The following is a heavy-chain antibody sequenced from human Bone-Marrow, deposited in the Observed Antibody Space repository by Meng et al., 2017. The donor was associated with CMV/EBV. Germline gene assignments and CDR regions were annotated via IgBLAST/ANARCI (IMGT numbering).Heavy chain of an antibody. D-gene: IGHD1-26*01. J-gene: IGHJ4*02. CDR2: ISGSSSYI. CDR3: ARDESVGTPIDY. Sequence: CAASGFTFSSYAMRWVRQAPGKGLEWVSSISGSSSYIFYTDSVKGRFTISRDNAKNSVYLQIDSLRAEDTAVYYCARDESVGTPIDYWGQGTLVTVSS. CDR1: GFTFSSYA. V-gene: IGHV3-21*01.